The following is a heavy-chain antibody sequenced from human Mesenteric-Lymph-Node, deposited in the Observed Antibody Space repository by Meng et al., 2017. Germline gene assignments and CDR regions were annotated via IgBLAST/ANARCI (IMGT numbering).Heavy chain of an antibody. J-gene: IGHJ4*02. Sequence: QVQLQQWGAGLLKPSGTLSLTCAVYGGSFTAYYWTWIRQAPGKGPEWIGEIYHSGSTNYNPSLKSRVTISVDESKNQFSLRLSSVTAADTAVYYCARVGAYCGGDCYHPRWGQGTLVTVSS. CDR1: GGSFTAYY. CDR3: ARVGAYCGGDCYHPR. V-gene: IGHV4-34*01. CDR2: IYHSGST. D-gene: IGHD2-21*02.